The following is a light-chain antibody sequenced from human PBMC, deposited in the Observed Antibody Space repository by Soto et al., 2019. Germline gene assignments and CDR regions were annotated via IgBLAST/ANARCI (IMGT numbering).Light chain of an antibody. CDR2: GAA. Sequence: EIVLTQSPGTLSLSPGERATLSCRASQSVSSSYLAWYQQKPGQAPRLLIYGAASRSTGIPDSFSGSGSGTDITITISRLEHEDSAVYYCQQYGSSRTFGQGTKVDIK. CDR1: QSVSSSY. J-gene: IGKJ1*01. V-gene: IGKV3-20*01. CDR3: QQYGSSRT.